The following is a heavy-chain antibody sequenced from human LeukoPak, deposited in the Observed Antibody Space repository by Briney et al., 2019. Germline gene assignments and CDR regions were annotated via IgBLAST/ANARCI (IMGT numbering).Heavy chain of an antibody. CDR3: ARDYGGPHYFDY. CDR2: ITTATSSYI. V-gene: IGHV3-21*01. CDR1: GFTFSSHD. J-gene: IGHJ4*02. D-gene: IGHD2-15*01. Sequence: GGSLRLSCAASGFTFSSHDMNWVRQAPGKGLEWVSSITTATSSYIYYADSVKGRFTISRDDAKNSLYLQMDSLRAEDTAVYSCARDYGGPHYFDYWGQGTLVTVSS.